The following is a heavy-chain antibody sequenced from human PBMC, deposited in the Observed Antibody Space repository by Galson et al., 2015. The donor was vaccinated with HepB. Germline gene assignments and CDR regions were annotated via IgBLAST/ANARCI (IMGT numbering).Heavy chain of an antibody. V-gene: IGHV6-1*01. CDR2: TYYRSKWYS. D-gene: IGHD3-10*01. CDR1: GDSVSRDTVG. J-gene: IGHJ6*02. Sequence: CAISGDSVSRDTVGWNWIRQSPSRGLEWLGRTYYRSKWYSDYAISVKSRIIINADSSTNQSFLQLNSVTPEDTAVYYCTRVAHLGRGMNVWGQGTTVTV. CDR3: TRVAHLGRGMNV.